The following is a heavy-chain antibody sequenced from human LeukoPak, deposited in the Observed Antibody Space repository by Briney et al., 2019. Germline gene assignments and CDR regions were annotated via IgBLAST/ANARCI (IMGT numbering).Heavy chain of an antibody. CDR2: ISSSSSTI. CDR1: GFTFSSYS. J-gene: IGHJ4*02. D-gene: IGHD2-2*01. CDR3: ARDPYVVVVPVATDY. V-gene: IGHV3-48*01. Sequence: GGSLRLSCAASGFTFSSYSMNWVRQAPGRGLEWVSYISSSSSTIYYADSVKGRCTISRDNAKNSLYLQMNSLRAEDTAVYYCARDPYVVVVPVATDYWGQGTLVTVSS.